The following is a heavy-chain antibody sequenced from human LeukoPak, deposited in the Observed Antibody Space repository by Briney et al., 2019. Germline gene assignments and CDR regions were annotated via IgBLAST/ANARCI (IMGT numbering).Heavy chain of an antibody. J-gene: IGHJ4*02. CDR2: IYSDGSFT. Sequence: GGSLRLSCGASGFTFSPYWMPWVPRAPGGGLVWDARIYSDGSFTDYADSVKGRFTISRDNARSTLFLQMNSLRAEDTAVYYCTRSDYFDYWGQGTLVTVSS. CDR3: TRSDYFDY. V-gene: IGHV3-74*01. CDR1: GFTFSPYW.